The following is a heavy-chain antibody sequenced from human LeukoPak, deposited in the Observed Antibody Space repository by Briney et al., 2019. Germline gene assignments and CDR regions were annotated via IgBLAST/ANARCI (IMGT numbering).Heavy chain of an antibody. CDR2: ISGDGGST. Sequence: GGSLRLSCAASGFTFDDYAMHWVRQAPGKGLEWVSLISGDGGSTYYADSVKGRFTISRDNSKNSLYLQMNSLRTEDTALYYCAKDHTHYYDSGGYSEYFQHWGQGTLVTVSS. J-gene: IGHJ1*01. V-gene: IGHV3-43*02. D-gene: IGHD3-22*01. CDR3: AKDHTHYYDSGGYSEYFQH. CDR1: GFTFDDYA.